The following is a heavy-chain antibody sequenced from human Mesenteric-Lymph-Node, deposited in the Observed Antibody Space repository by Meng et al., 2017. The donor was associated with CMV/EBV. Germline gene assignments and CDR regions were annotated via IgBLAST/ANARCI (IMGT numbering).Heavy chain of an antibody. Sequence: QITLKESSPTLVKPTQTLTLTCTFSGFSLSTYGVGIDWIRQPPGKALEWLALIYWDDDKRYNPSLKSRLTITKDTSKNQVVLTMTNMDPVDTATYYCAQRWGSGSYHQWGQGTLVTVSS. CDR3: AQRWGSGSYHQ. J-gene: IGHJ1*01. D-gene: IGHD3-10*01. V-gene: IGHV2-5*02. CDR2: IYWDDDK. CDR1: GFSLSTYGVG.